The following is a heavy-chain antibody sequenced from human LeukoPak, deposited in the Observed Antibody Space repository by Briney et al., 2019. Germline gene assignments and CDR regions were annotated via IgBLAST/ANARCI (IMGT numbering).Heavy chain of an antibody. Sequence: SETLSLTCAVYGGSFSGYYWSWIRQPPGKGLEWIGEINHSGSTNYDPSLKSRVTISVDTSKNQFSLKLSSVTAADTAVYYCARGKLVFVVVPAAPYYGMGVWGQGTTVTVSS. D-gene: IGHD2-2*01. CDR1: GGSFSGYY. V-gene: IGHV4-34*01. CDR3: ARGKLVFVVVPAAPYYGMGV. CDR2: INHSGST. J-gene: IGHJ6*02.